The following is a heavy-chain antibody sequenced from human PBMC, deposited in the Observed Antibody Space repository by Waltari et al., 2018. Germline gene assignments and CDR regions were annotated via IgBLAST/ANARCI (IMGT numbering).Heavy chain of an antibody. CDR3: AREMDGGYLDI. J-gene: IGHJ4*02. D-gene: IGHD4-17*01. CDR1: GFLVSSYR. V-gene: IGHV3-66*01. Sequence: EVHLVESGGGLVHPEGSLRVPCDVSGFLVSSYRMRWVRQPPGEGLEWVSVIYSGGSTFYSGSVTGRFTISRDNSYNTLFLDMRNLRTEDTATYYCAREMDGGYLDIWGQGTLVTVSS. CDR2: IYSGGST.